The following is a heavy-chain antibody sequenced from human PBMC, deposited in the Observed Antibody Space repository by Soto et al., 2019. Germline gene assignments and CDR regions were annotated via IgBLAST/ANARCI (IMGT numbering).Heavy chain of an antibody. D-gene: IGHD1-7*01. V-gene: IGHV1-2*04. CDR2: INPNSGGT. CDR1: GYTFTGYY. Sequence: VASVKVSCKASGYTFTGYYMHWVRQAPGQGLEWMGWINPNSGGTNYAQKFQGWVTMTRDTSISTAYMELSRLRSDDTAVYYCARDVARLELRRYYYGMDVWGQGTTVTVSS. J-gene: IGHJ6*02. CDR3: ARDVARLELRRYYYGMDV.